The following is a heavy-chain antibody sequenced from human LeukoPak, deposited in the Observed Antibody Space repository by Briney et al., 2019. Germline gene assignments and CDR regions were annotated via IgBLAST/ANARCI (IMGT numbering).Heavy chain of an antibody. Sequence: PSETLSLTCTVSGGSISSGSYYWSWIRQPAGTGLEWIGRIYTSGSTNYNPSLKSRVTISVDTSKNQFSLKLSSVTAADTAVYYCARAPGAWLYGAFDIWGQGTMVTVSS. CDR3: ARAPGAWLYGAFDI. CDR1: GGSISSGSYY. D-gene: IGHD3-22*01. J-gene: IGHJ3*02. V-gene: IGHV4-61*02. CDR2: IYTSGST.